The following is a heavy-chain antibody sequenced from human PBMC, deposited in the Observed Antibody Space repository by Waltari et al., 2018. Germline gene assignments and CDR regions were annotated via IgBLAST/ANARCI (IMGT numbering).Heavy chain of an antibody. J-gene: IGHJ5*02. Sequence: QVQLQQSGPGLVKPSQTLSLTCAIPGDSVSSNSAAWNWIRPSPSRGLEWLGRTYYRSKWYNDYAVSVKSRITINPDTSKNQFSLQLNSVTPEDTAVYYCARGGRKQWLPGSNWFDPWGQGTLVTVSS. D-gene: IGHD6-19*01. CDR1: GDSVSSNSAA. CDR3: ARGGRKQWLPGSNWFDP. V-gene: IGHV6-1*01. CDR2: TYYRSKWYN.